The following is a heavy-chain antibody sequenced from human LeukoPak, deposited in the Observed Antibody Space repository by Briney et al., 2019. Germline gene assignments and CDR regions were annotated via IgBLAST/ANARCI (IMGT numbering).Heavy chain of an antibody. Sequence: GRPLRLSCAASGFTFRSYGMHWVRQAPGKGLEWVAVISSDGVNKYSADSVKGRFTISRDNSKNTLYLQMNSLRAEDTAVYYCAKGQNYYDGSGYYSTDYWGQGTPVTVSS. V-gene: IGHV3-30*18. J-gene: IGHJ4*02. CDR1: GFTFRSYG. D-gene: IGHD3-22*01. CDR3: AKGQNYYDGSGYYSTDY. CDR2: ISSDGVNK.